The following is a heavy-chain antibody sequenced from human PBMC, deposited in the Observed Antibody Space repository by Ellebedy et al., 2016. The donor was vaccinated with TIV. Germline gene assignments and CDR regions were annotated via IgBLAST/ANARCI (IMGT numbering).Heavy chain of an antibody. CDR2: IYYSVST. D-gene: IGHD3-10*01. J-gene: IGHJ3*02. Sequence: MPSETLSLTCTVSGGSISSYYWSWIRQPPGKGLEWIGYIYYSVSTNYNPSLKSRVTISIDTSKNKFSLKLSSVTAADTAVYYCARRNRITMVRGVPYDAFDIWGQGTMVTVSS. V-gene: IGHV4-59*08. CDR3: ARRNRITMVRGVPYDAFDI. CDR1: GGSISSYY.